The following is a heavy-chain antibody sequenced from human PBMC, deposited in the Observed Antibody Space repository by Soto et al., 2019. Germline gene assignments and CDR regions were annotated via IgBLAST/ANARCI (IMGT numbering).Heavy chain of an antibody. CDR2: IYYSGST. D-gene: IGHD2-2*01. CDR1: GGSISSYY. J-gene: IGHJ4*02. CDR3: ARLYIVVVPAAMPVTYFDY. V-gene: IGHV4-59*01. Sequence: SETLSLTCTVSGGSISSYYWSWIRQPPGKGLEWIGYIYYSGSTNYNPSLKSRVTISVDTSKNQFFLKLSSVTAADTAVYYCARLYIVVVPAAMPVTYFDYWGQGTLVTVSS.